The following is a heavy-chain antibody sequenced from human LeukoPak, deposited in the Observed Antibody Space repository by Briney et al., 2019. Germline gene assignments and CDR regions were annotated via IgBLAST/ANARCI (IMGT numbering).Heavy chain of an antibody. CDR1: GFTFSSYG. CDR2: ISGNSGTT. Sequence: PGGTVRLSCAASGFTFSSYGMSWVRQAPGKGLEWVSGISGNSGTTYYADSVKGRFTISRDNSKNTLYLQMNSLRAEDTAVYYCAKANDYGDYVGSRYYYYMDVWGKGTTVTVSS. V-gene: IGHV3-23*01. J-gene: IGHJ6*03. D-gene: IGHD4-17*01. CDR3: AKANDYGDYVGSRYYYYMDV.